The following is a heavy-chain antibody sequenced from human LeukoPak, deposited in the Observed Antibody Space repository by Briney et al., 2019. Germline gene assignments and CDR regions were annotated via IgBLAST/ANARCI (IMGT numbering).Heavy chain of an antibody. J-gene: IGHJ4*02. Sequence: GGSLRLSCAASGFTFSSYWMSWVRQAPGKGLEWVSAISGSGGSTYYADSVKGRFTISRDISKNTLYLQMNSLRAEDTAVYYCAKRSGSGGPFDYWGQGILVTVSS. CDR2: ISGSGGST. V-gene: IGHV3-23*01. D-gene: IGHD3-10*01. CDR1: GFTFSSYW. CDR3: AKRSGSGGPFDY.